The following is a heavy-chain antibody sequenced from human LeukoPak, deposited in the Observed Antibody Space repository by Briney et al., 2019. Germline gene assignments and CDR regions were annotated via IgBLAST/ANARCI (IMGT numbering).Heavy chain of an antibody. CDR3: ASTNMALDAFDI. D-gene: IGHD2/OR15-2a*01. Sequence: ASVKISCKASGYTFTSYYMHWVRQAPGQGLEWMGIINPSGGSTSYAQKFQGRVTMTRDTSTSTVYMELSSLRSEDTAVYYCASTNMALDAFDIWGQGTMVTVSS. CDR2: INPSGGST. V-gene: IGHV1-46*01. J-gene: IGHJ3*02. CDR1: GYTFTSYY.